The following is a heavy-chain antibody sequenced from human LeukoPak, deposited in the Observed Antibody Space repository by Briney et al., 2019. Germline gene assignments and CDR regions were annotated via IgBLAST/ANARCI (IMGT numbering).Heavy chain of an antibody. J-gene: IGHJ6*04. CDR3: TTEPLVVVVAAHYYYYGMDV. V-gene: IGHV3-15*01. CDR1: GFTFSNAW. CDR2: IKSKTDGGTT. Sequence: GGSLRLSCAASGFTFSNAWMSWVRQAPGKGLEWVGRIKSKTDGGTTDYAAPVKGRFTISRDDSKNTPYLQMNSLKTEDTAVYYCTTEPLVVVVAAHYYYYGMDVWGKGTTVTVSS. D-gene: IGHD2-15*01.